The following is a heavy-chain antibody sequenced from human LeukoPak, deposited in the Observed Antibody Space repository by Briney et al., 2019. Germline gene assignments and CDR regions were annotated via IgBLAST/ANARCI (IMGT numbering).Heavy chain of an antibody. D-gene: IGHD3-22*01. CDR3: AKGGTYYYDSSGYYYSKYYFDY. Sequence: GGSLRLSCAASGFTFSGYAMSWVRQAPGKGLEWVSAISGSGGSTYYADSVKGRFTISRDNSKNTLYLQMNSLRAEDTAVYYCAKGGTYYYDSSGYYYSKYYFDYWGQGTLVTVSS. CDR1: GFTFSGYA. J-gene: IGHJ4*02. V-gene: IGHV3-23*01. CDR2: ISGSGGST.